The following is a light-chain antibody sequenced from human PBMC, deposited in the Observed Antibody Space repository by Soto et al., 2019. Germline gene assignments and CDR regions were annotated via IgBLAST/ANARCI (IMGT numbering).Light chain of an antibody. CDR3: QQYRSLIT. V-gene: IGKV3D-20*01. CDR1: QSVSSSY. J-gene: IGKJ5*01. Sequence: TQSPATQSASIGDSVTLSCGASQSVSSSYLAWYQLKPGLAPRLLIYDASSRATGIPDRFSGSGSGTDFTLTINRLEPEDSAVYYCQQYRSLITFGQGTRLEIK. CDR2: DAS.